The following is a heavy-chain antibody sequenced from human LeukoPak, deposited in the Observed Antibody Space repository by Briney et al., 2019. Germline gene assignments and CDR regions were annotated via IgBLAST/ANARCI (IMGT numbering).Heavy chain of an antibody. Sequence: GGSLRLSCAASGFTFSSYSMNWVRQAPGKGLEWVSSISSSSSYIYYADSVKGRFTISRDNSKNTLYLQMNSLRAEDTAVYYCASWRYFDWLSYFDYWGQGTLVTVSS. J-gene: IGHJ4*02. CDR3: ASWRYFDWLSYFDY. CDR2: ISSSSSYI. D-gene: IGHD3-9*01. V-gene: IGHV3-21*01. CDR1: GFTFSSYS.